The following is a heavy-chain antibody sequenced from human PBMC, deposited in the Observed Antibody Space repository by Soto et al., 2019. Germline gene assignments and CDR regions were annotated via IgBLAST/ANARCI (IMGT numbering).Heavy chain of an antibody. J-gene: IGHJ4*02. CDR3: ARAYSHHFDY. CDR1: GFTFSDYY. D-gene: IGHD5-18*01. V-gene: IGHV3-11*05. Sequence: PGGSLRLSCAASGFTFSDYYMSWIRQAPGKGLEWVSYITSSSGYTNYADSVKGRFTISRDNAKNSLYLQMNSLRAEDTAVYYCARAYSHHFDYWGQGTLVTVSS. CDR2: ITSSSGYT.